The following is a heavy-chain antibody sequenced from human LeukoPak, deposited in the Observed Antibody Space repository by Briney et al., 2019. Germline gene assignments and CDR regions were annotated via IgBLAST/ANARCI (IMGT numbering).Heavy chain of an antibody. D-gene: IGHD3-3*01. CDR3: VRNLDFWGDSEDY. CDR2: IRYDGSNK. J-gene: IGHJ4*02. Sequence: GGSLRLSCAASGFTFSSYGMHWVRQAPGKGLEWVAFIRYDGSNKYYADSVKGRFTISRDNSKNTLYLQMNSLRAEDTAVYYCVRNLDFWGDSEDYWGQGTRVTVSS. V-gene: IGHV3-30*02. CDR1: GFTFSSYG.